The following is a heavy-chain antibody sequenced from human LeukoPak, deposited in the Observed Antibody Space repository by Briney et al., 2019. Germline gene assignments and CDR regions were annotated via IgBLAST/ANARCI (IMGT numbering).Heavy chain of an antibody. J-gene: IGHJ5*02. CDR2: IYYNGST. CDR3: ARDERGWFDP. D-gene: IGHD3-10*01. V-gene: IGHV4-59*01. CDR1: GGSISSYY. Sequence: PSETLSLTCTVSGGSISSYYWSWIRQPPGKGLEWIGYIYYNGSTNYNPSLKSRVTISVDTSKNQFSLKLSSVTAADTAVYYCARDERGWFDPWGQGTLVTVSS.